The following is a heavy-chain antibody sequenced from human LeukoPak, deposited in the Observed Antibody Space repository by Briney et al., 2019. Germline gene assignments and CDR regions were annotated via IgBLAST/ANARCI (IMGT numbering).Heavy chain of an antibody. CDR2: ISIRSTYI. CDR1: GFTFSSYS. V-gene: IGHV3-21*04. CDR3: ARVVAAGTNRFDP. Sequence: GGSLRLSCAASGFTFSSYSMNAVRQAPGKGLEWVSYISIRSTYIYYPGSVKGRFTISRDNAKNSLYLPMNSLRAEDTAVYFCARVVAAGTNRFDPRGQGTLVTVCS. J-gene: IGHJ5*02. D-gene: IGHD6-13*01.